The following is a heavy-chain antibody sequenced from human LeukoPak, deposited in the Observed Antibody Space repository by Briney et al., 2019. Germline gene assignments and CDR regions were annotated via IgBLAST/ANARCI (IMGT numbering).Heavy chain of an antibody. D-gene: IGHD6-13*01. V-gene: IGHV1-8*01. Sequence: VASVKVSCKASGYTFTSYDINWVRQATGQGLEWMGWMNPNSGNTGYAQKFQGRVTMTRNTSISTAYMELSSLRSEDTAVYYCARGRWREQQLVFYYYYYGMDVWGQGTTVTVSS. CDR3: ARGRWREQQLVFYYYYYGMDV. J-gene: IGHJ6*02. CDR2: MNPNSGNT. CDR1: GYTFTSYD.